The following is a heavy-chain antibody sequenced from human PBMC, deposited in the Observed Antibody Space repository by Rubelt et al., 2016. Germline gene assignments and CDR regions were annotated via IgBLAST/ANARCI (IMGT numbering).Heavy chain of an antibody. Sequence: EVQLLESGGGLVQPGGSLRLSCRASGFTFSSYAMNWVRQAPGKGLEWVSHISGSGGSTNHADSVKGRFTISRDNPKKTLFRKRTSLGAAETAVYYCAKETEMIVLSPSLVDWGQGTLVTVSS. CDR2: ISGSGGST. CDR1: GFTFSSYA. V-gene: IGHV3-23*01. D-gene: IGHD2/OR15-2a*01. J-gene: IGHJ4*02. CDR3: AKETEMIVLSPSLVD.